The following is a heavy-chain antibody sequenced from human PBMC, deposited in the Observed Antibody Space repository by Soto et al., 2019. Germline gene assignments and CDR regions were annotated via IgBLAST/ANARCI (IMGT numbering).Heavy chain of an antibody. CDR3: ARGPWGRGNSGLDY. D-gene: IGHD2-21*02. Sequence: PSETLSLTCAVPGGPISRGRHSWRWIRPPPGKGLEWIGYIYHSGSTYYNPSLKSRVTISVDRSKNQFSLKLSSVTAADTAVYYCARGPWGRGNSGLDYWGQGTLVTVSS. V-gene: IGHV4-30-2*01. J-gene: IGHJ4*02. CDR1: GGPISRGRHS. CDR2: IYHSGST.